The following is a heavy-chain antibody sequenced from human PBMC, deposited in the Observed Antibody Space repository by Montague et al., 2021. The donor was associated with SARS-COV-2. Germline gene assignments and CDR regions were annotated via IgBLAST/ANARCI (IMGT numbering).Heavy chain of an antibody. J-gene: IGHJ4*02. D-gene: IGHD3-10*01. Sequence: SETLSLTCTVSGGSISSGSYYWGWIRQPPGKGLEWIGSIFYSGSTDYNPSLKSRVTISVDTSKNQFSLKLSSVTAADTAVYYCASMGRAQVYYVDYWGQGTLVTVSS. CDR2: IFYSGST. V-gene: IGHV4-39*01. CDR1: GGSISSGSYY. CDR3: ASMGRAQVYYVDY.